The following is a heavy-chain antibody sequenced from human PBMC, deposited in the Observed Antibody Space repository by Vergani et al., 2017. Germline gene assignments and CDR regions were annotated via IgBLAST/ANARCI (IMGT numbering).Heavy chain of an antibody. CDR2: IYPGDSDT. CDR1: GYSFTSYW. D-gene: IGHD3-3*01. J-gene: IGHJ5*02. Sequence: EVQLVQSGAEVKKPGESLKISCKGSGYSFTSYWIGWVRQMPGKGLEWMGIIYPGDSDTRYSPSFKGQVTISADKSISTAYLQWSSLKASDTAMYYCARHLGDDFWGGSINWFDPWGQGTLVTVSS. V-gene: IGHV5-51*01. CDR3: ARHLGDDFWGGSINWFDP.